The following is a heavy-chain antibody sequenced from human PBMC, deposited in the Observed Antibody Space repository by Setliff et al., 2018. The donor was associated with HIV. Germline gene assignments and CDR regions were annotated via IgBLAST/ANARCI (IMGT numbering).Heavy chain of an antibody. V-gene: IGHV1-8*02. D-gene: IGHD5-12*01. CDR1: GYTFTSSD. J-gene: IGHJ6*03. CDR3: ATNPEMATINYYYYYMDV. Sequence: ASVKVSCKASGYTFTSSDINWVRQAPGQGLEWMGWMNPNSGNTGYAQKFQGRVTLTRHTSISTAYMELNSLRSEDTAVYYCATNPEMATINYYYYYMDVWGKGTTVTVSS. CDR2: MNPNSGNT.